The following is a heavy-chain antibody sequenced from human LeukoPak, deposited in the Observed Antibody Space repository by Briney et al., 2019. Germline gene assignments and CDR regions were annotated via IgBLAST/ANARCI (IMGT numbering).Heavy chain of an antibody. CDR1: GYTFTSYD. Sequence: ASVKVSCKASGYTFTSYDINWVRQAAGQGLEWMGWINPNSGGTNYAQKFQGRVTMTRDTSISTAYMELSRLRSDDTAVYYCASAILGVAARGKWFDPWGQGTLVTVSS. CDR3: ASAILGVAARGKWFDP. CDR2: INPNSGGT. D-gene: IGHD2-15*01. J-gene: IGHJ5*02. V-gene: IGHV1-2*02.